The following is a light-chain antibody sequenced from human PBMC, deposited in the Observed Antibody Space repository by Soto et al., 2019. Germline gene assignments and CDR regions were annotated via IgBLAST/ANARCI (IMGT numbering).Light chain of an antibody. CDR1: QSVSSN. V-gene: IGKV3-15*01. CDR3: QQYNNWPG. Sequence: EIVMTQSPATLSVYPGERATLSCRASQSVSSNLAWYQQKPGQAPRLLIYGASTRATGIPARLSGSGSGTEFTLTISSLQSEDFAVYYCQQYNNWPGFGQGTKVEIK. CDR2: GAS. J-gene: IGKJ1*01.